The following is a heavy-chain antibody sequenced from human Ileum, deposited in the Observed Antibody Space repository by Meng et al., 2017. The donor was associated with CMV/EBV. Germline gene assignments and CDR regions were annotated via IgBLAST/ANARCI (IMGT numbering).Heavy chain of an antibody. Sequence: VELVEAGGGVVQPGGSLRLSCSGSGFTFSSYTIHWVRQAPGKGLEWVADISYDGSNQYYGDSVKGRFTITRDNSKNTLYLQMNSLTTEDTAVYYCVRDRGSTTYYFDYWGQGTLVTVSS. CDR1: GFTFSSYT. CDR2: ISYDGSNQ. J-gene: IGHJ4*02. CDR3: VRDRGSTTYYFDY. V-gene: IGHV3-30*04. D-gene: IGHD2-2*01.